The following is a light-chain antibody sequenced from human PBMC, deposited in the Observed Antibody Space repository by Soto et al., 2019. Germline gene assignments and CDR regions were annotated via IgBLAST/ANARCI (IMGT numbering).Light chain of an antibody. CDR1: QSVSSY. J-gene: IGKJ1*01. CDR2: DAS. V-gene: IGKV3-11*01. CDR3: QQRSNWRRT. Sequence: STQSPAILSLSPGERATLSCRASQSVSSYLAWYQQKPGQAPRLLIYDASNRATGIPARFSGSGSGTDFTLTISSLEPEDFAVYYCQQRSNWRRTFGQGTKVDIK.